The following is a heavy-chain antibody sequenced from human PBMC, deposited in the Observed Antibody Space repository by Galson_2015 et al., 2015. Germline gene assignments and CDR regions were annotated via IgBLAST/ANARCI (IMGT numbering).Heavy chain of an antibody. CDR1: GGSISSSSYY. J-gene: IGHJ4*02. D-gene: IGHD3-10*01. CDR2: SYYSGST. CDR3: ARGTRRSYYGSGSYYNPPGY. Sequence: ETLSLTCTVSGGSISSSSYYWGWIRQPPGKGLEWIGSSYYSGSTYYNPSLKSRVTISVDTSKNQFSLKLSSVTAADTAVYYCARGTRRSYYGSGSYYNPPGYWGQGTLVTVSS. V-gene: IGHV4-39*01.